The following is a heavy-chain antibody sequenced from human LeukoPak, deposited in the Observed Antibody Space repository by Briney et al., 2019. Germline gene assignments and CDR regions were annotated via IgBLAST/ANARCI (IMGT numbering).Heavy chain of an antibody. CDR1: GFTFSSYS. V-gene: IGHV3-21*01. D-gene: IGHD3-22*01. CDR3: ARDDYDSSNGAFDI. J-gene: IGHJ3*02. Sequence: GGSLRLSCAASGFTFSSYSMNWVRQAPGKGLEWVSSISSSSSYIYYADSVKGRFTISRYNAKNSLYLQMNSLRAEDTAVYYCARDDYDSSNGAFDIWGQGTMVTVSS. CDR2: ISSSSSYI.